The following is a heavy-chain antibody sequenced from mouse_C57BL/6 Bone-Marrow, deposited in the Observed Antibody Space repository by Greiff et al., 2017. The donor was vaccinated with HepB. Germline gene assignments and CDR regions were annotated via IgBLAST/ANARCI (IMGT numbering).Heavy chain of an antibody. J-gene: IGHJ2*01. V-gene: IGHV1-52*01. CDR2: IDPSDSET. CDR1: GYTFTSYW. D-gene: IGHD1-1*01. Sequence: QVQLQQSGAELVRPGASVTLSCKASGYTFTSYWMHWVKQRPIQGLEWIGNIDPSDSETHYNQKFKDKATLTVDKSSSTAYMQLSSLTSEDSAVYYCARSRLYYGSSYGYWGQGTTLTVSS. CDR3: ARSRLYYGSSYGY.